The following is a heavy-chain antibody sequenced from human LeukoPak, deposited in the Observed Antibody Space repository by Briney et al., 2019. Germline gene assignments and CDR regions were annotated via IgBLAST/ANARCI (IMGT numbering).Heavy chain of an antibody. J-gene: IGHJ4*02. D-gene: IGHD2-15*01. CDR3: AKDQLGYCSGGSCYSGDY. V-gene: IGHV3-30*02. CDR2: IRYDGSNK. Sequence: GGSLRLSCAASGFTFSSYGMHWVRQAPGKGLEWVAFIRYDGSNKYYADSVKGRFTISRDNSKNTLYLQMNSLRAEDTAVYYCAKDQLGYCSGGSCYSGDYWGQGTLVTVSS. CDR1: GFTFSSYG.